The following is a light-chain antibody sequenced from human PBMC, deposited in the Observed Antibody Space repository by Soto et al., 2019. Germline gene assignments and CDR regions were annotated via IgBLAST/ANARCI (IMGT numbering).Light chain of an antibody. V-gene: IGKV3-11*01. J-gene: IGKJ5*01. CDR3: QQYNIWRSIS. Sequence: EIVLTQSPATLSLSPGERATLSCRASQSVGSFLAWYQQKPGQAPRLLIYDASSRATGIPARFTGSGSGTDFTLTISSLQSEDFAVYYCQQYNIWRSISFGQGTRLEIK. CDR1: QSVGSF. CDR2: DAS.